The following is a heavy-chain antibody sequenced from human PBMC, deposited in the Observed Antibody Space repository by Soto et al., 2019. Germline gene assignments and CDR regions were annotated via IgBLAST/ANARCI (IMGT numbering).Heavy chain of an antibody. D-gene: IGHD1-26*01. Sequence: EVQLVESGGGLVQPGGSLRLSCAASGFTVSTNYMTWVRLAPGKGLEWVSVIFYGGSTYYADSVKGRFTISRDNSKNTLYLQMNRLRAEDTAVYDCATTGMGVTFYYYYYGMDVWGQGTTVTVSS. CDR2: IFYGGST. V-gene: IGHV3-66*01. CDR3: ATTGMGVTFYYYYYGMDV. J-gene: IGHJ6*02. CDR1: GFTVSTNY.